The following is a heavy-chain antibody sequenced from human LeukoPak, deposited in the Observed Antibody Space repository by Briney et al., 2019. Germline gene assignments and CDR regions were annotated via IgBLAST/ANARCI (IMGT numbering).Heavy chain of an antibody. J-gene: IGHJ4*02. V-gene: IGHV3-23*01. CDR1: GFTFSSYA. CDR3: AKDWAKWELLGFDY. CDR2: ISGSGGST. Sequence: QPGGSLRLSCAASGFTFSSYAMSWVRQAPGKGLEWVSAISGSGGSTFYADSVKGRFTISRDNSKNTLYLQMNSLRAEDTAVYYCAKDWAKWELLGFDYWGQGTLVTVSS. D-gene: IGHD1-26*01.